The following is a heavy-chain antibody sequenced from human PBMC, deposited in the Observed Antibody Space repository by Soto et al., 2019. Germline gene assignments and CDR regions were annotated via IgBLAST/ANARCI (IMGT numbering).Heavy chain of an antibody. Sequence: EVQLVESGGGLVQPGGSLRLSCAASGFTFSSYSMNWVRKAPGKGLEWVSYISSSSSTIYYADSVKGRFTISRDNAKNSLYLQMNSLRDEDTAVYYCARSKGSGWYSDAFDIWGQGTMVTVSS. V-gene: IGHV3-48*02. CDR1: GFTFSSYS. J-gene: IGHJ3*02. D-gene: IGHD6-19*01. CDR3: ARSKGSGWYSDAFDI. CDR2: ISSSSSTI.